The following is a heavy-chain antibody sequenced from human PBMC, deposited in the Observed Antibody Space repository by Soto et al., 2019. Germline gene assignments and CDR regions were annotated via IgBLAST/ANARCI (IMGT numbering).Heavy chain of an antibody. J-gene: IGHJ4*02. CDR3: ARSKAGRYFAWSTFDD. CDR1: VYTFTGYY. Sequence: ASVRVSCKASVYTFTGYYMHWVRQAPGQGLEWMGWINPNSGGTNYAQKFQGWVTMTRDTSISTAYMELSRLRSDDTAVYYRARSKAGRYFAWSTFDDWGQGTLVTVSS. D-gene: IGHD3-9*01. CDR2: INPNSGGT. V-gene: IGHV1-2*04.